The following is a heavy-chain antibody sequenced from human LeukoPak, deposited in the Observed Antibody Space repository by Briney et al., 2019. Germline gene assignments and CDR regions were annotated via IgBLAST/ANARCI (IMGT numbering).Heavy chain of an antibody. V-gene: IGHV3-48*01. CDR3: ARGAYSGTSLFDY. Sequence: PGGSLRLSCAASGFTFSTYSMSWVRQAPGKGLEWVSYISSSSNSIYYADSVKGRFTISRDNAKNSLCLQMNSLRAEDTAVYYCARGAYSGTSLFDYWGQGTLVTVSS. CDR1: GFTFSTYS. CDR2: ISSSSNSI. J-gene: IGHJ4*02. D-gene: IGHD2-21*01.